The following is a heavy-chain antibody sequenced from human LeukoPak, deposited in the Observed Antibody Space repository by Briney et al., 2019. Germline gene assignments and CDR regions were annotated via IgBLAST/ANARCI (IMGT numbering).Heavy chain of an antibody. J-gene: IGHJ6*04. CDR2: IIPIFGTA. D-gene: IGHD4-17*01. CDR3: ARISIGVYGDYYYGMDV. CDR1: GGAFSSYA. V-gene: IGHV1-69*06. Sequence: SVKVSCKASGGAFSSYAISCVRQAPGQGLEWMGGIIPIFGTANYAQKFQGRVTITADKSTSTAYMELSSLRSEDTAVYYCARISIGVYGDYYYGMDVWGKGTTVTVSS.